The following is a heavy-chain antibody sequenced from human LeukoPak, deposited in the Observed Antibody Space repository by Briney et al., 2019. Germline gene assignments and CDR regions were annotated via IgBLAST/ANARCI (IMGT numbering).Heavy chain of an antibody. V-gene: IGHV4-39*01. J-gene: IGHJ4*02. Sequence: SEPLSLTCTVSGDSITNSNFYWGRIRQFPGKGLEWIGSIFHSGSTNYNPSLKSRVTISVDTSKNQFYLRVRSVTAAETALYYCAGRGIVTGYFDFWGRGTLVTVSS. CDR3: AGRGIVTGYFDF. D-gene: IGHD3-9*01. CDR1: GDSITNSNFY. CDR2: IFHSGST.